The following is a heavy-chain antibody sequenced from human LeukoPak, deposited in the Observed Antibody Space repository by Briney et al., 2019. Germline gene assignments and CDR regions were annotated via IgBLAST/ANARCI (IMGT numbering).Heavy chain of an antibody. J-gene: IGHJ4*02. V-gene: IGHV3-73*01. CDR1: GFTVSSNY. Sequence: GGSLRLSCAASGFTVSSNYMSWVRQASGKGLEWVGRIKSKAAIYATAYAASVKGRFTISRDDSENTAYLQMNSLKTEDTAVYYCTTYGDYAPGSDYWGQGTLVTVSS. D-gene: IGHD4-17*01. CDR2: IKSKAAIYAT. CDR3: TTYGDYAPGSDY.